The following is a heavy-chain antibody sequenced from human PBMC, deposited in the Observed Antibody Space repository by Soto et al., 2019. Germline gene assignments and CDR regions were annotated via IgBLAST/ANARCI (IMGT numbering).Heavy chain of an antibody. J-gene: IGHJ5*02. D-gene: IGHD3-22*01. Sequence: SETLSLTCSVSLDSISNSYWTWIRQPAGKGLEWIGHIYSRGNANYNPPLKSRVTMSLDTSKNQFSLSLKSVTAADTAIYYCAKGRGFYSDNYFDPWGQGTQVTVSS. V-gene: IGHV4-4*07. CDR2: IYSRGNA. CDR3: AKGRGFYSDNYFDP. CDR1: LDSISNSY.